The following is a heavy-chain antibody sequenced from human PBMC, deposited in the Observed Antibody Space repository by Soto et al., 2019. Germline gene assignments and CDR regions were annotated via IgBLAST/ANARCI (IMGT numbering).Heavy chain of an antibody. V-gene: IGHV3-7*01. CDR3: ARYCSGGSCYDGYFDY. CDR2: IKQDGSEK. D-gene: IGHD2-15*01. J-gene: IGHJ4*02. Sequence: GSLRLSCAASGFTFSSYWMSWVRQAPGKGLEGVANIKQDGSEKYYVDSVKGRFTISRDNAKNSLYLQMNSLRAEDTAVYYCARYCSGGSCYDGYFDYWGQGTLVTVSS. CDR1: GFTFSSYW.